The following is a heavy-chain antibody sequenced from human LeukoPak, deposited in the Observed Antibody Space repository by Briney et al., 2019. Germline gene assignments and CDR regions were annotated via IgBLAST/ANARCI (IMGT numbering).Heavy chain of an antibody. Sequence: SETLSLTCTVSGGSISSYYWSWIRQPAGKGLEWIGRIYTSGSTNYNPSLKSRVTMSVDTSKNQFSLKLSSVTAADTAVYYCARDLPVGIAVAGYYYYYYMDVWGKGTTVTISS. J-gene: IGHJ6*03. D-gene: IGHD6-19*01. CDR1: GGSISSYY. V-gene: IGHV4-4*07. CDR2: IYTSGST. CDR3: ARDLPVGIAVAGYYYYYYMDV.